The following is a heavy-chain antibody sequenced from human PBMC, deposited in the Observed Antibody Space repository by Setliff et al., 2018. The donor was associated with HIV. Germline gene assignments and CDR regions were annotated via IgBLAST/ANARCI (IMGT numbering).Heavy chain of an antibody. CDR2: IYYSGST. J-gene: IGHJ4*02. V-gene: IGHV4-39*01. CDR3: ARVDTILQFFDY. Sequence: ETLSLTCTVSGDSISSSTYYWGWIRQPPGKGLEWIGSIYYSGSTYYNPSLKSRVTISVDPSTEQFSLRLTSVTTADTALYYCARVDTILQFFDYWGQGIAVTVSS. CDR1: GDSISSSTYY. D-gene: IGHD5-18*01.